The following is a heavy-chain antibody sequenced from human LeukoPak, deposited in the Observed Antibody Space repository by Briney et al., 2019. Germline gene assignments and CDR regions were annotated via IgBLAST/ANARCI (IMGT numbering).Heavy chain of an antibody. J-gene: IGHJ3*02. CDR1: GGSFSGYY. D-gene: IGHD3-10*01. Sequence: PSETLSLTCAVYGGSFSGYYWSWIRQPPGKGLEWIGEINHSGSTNYNPSLKSRVTISVDTSKNQFSLKLSSVTAADTAVYCCAILWFGEAHAFDIWGQGTMVTVSS. CDR2: INHSGST. V-gene: IGHV4-34*01. CDR3: AILWFGEAHAFDI.